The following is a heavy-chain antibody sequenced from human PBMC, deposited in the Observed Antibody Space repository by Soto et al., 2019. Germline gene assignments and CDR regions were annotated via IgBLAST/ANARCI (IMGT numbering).Heavy chain of an antibody. CDR1: GYTFTSYG. CDR2: ISAYNGNT. V-gene: IGHV1-18*01. CDR3: ARVAMVRGVLGYYGMDV. J-gene: IGHJ6*02. D-gene: IGHD3-10*01. Sequence: QVQLVQSGAEVKKPGASVKVSCKASGYTFTSYGISWVRQAPEQGLEWMGWISAYNGNTNYAQKLQGRVTMTTDTSTSTAYMELRSLRSDDTAVYYCARVAMVRGVLGYYGMDVWGQGTTVTVSS.